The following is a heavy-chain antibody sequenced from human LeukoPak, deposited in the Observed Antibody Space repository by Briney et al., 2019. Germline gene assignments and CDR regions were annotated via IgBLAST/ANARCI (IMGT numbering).Heavy chain of an antibody. CDR2: ISGSGGSA. CDR3: ARDSGGGGDDY. V-gene: IGHV3-23*01. D-gene: IGHD2-21*02. CDR1: GFSFSSHT. Sequence: GGPLRLSCAGSGFSFSSHTMNWVRQAPGRGLQWVSAISGSGGSAYYADSVKGRFTISRDNSKDTLYLQMNSLRAEDTAVYYCARDSGGGGDDYWGQGTLVTVSS. J-gene: IGHJ4*02.